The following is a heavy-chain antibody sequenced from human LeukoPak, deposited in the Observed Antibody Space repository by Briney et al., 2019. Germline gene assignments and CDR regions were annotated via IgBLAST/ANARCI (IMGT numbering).Heavy chain of an antibody. J-gene: IGHJ4*02. V-gene: IGHV3-23*01. Sequence: GGSLRLSCAASGFTFSSYAMSWVRQAPGKGLEWVSAISGSGGSTYYADSVKGRFTISRDNSKNTLYLQMNSLRAEDTAVYYCASPEVLRYFDWLLPFDYWGQGTLVTVSS. CDR2: ISGSGGST. CDR3: ASPEVLRYFDWLLPFDY. D-gene: IGHD3-9*01. CDR1: GFTFSSYA.